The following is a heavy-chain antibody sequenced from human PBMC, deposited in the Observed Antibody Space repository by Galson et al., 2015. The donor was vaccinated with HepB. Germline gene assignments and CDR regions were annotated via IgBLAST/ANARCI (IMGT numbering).Heavy chain of an antibody. CDR1: GFAFDTHA. J-gene: IGHJ4*02. CDR3: AREMAIAAPAAFDF. V-gene: IGHV3-23*01. D-gene: IGHD6-25*01. Sequence: SLRLSCAASGFAFDTHAMSWVRQAPGRGLEWISGISGNGDSTFYADSVKGRFTVSRDNSNNMLYLQMNSLRVDDAAVYYCAREMAIAAPAAFDFWGQGTLVTVSS. CDR2: ISGNGDST.